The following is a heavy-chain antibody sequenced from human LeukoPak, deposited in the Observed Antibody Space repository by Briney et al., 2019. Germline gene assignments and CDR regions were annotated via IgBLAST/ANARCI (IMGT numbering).Heavy chain of an antibody. D-gene: IGHD3-3*01. CDR1: GGSFSGYY. V-gene: IGHV4-34*01. J-gene: IGHJ5*02. Sequence: PSETLSLXCVVYGGSFSGYYWSWIRQPPGKGLEWIGEINHSGSTNYNPSVKSRVTMSVDTSKNQFSLRLSSVTAADTAVYYCARFRGNDYWGGYYTNWFDPWGQGTPVTVSS. CDR3: ARFRGNDYWGGYYTNWFDP. CDR2: INHSGST.